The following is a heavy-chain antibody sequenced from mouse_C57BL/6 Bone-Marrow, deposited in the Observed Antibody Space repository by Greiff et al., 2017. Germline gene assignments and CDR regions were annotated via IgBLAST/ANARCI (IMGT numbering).Heavy chain of an antibody. CDR3: ASYWAWFAY. V-gene: IGHV5-4*03. CDR1: GFTFSSYA. J-gene: IGHJ3*01. CDR2: ISDGGSYT. D-gene: IGHD4-1*01. Sequence: EVKLVESGGGLVKPGGSLKLSCAASGFTFSSYAMSWVRQTPEKRLEWVATISDGGSYTYYPDNVKGRFTISRDNAKNNLYRQMSHLKSEDTAMYYCASYWAWFAYWGQGTLVTVSA.